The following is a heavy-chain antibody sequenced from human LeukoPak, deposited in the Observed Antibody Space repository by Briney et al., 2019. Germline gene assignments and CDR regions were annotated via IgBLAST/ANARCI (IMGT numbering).Heavy chain of an antibody. Sequence: GNSLRLSCAASGFIFSSYSMHWVRQAPVKGLEWVAVTSNDGNNKYYADSVKGRFTLSGDKSKNTLYLQMNSLRPEDTAVYYCARGNSGSYNAFDYWGQGTLVTVSS. CDR3: ARGNSGSYNAFDY. V-gene: IGHV3-30-3*01. CDR1: GFIFSSYS. J-gene: IGHJ4*02. D-gene: IGHD1-26*01. CDR2: TSNDGNNK.